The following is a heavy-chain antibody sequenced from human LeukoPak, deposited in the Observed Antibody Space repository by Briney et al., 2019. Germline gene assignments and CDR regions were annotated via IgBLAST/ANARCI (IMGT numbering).Heavy chain of an antibody. D-gene: IGHD3-22*01. CDR3: AVDYYDSSGYSNFDY. J-gene: IGHJ4*02. CDR2: INPNSGGT. CDR1: GYTFTGYY. V-gene: IGHV1-2*06. Sequence: ASVKVSCKASGYTFTGYYMHWVRQAPGQGLEWMGRINPNSGGTNYAQKFQGRVTMTRDTSISTAYMGLSRLRSDDTAVYYCAVDYYDSSGYSNFDYWGQGTLVTVSS.